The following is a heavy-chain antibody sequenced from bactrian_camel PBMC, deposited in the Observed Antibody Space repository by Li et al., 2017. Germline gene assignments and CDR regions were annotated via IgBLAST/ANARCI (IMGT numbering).Heavy chain of an antibody. V-gene: IGHV3S31*01. D-gene: IGHD2*01. J-gene: IGHJ6*01. CDR1: GIHLSSAFC. Sequence: SGGGSVQAGGSLRLSCAGTGIHLSSAFCVGWFRQVPGKEREGVARIATGSGNTYYADSVKGRFTISQDNAKNTVYLQMNSLKPEDTAMYYCAARGPYCYTKLSVRDFTYWGQGTQVTVS. CDR2: IATGSGNT. CDR3: AARGPYCYTKLSVRDFTY.